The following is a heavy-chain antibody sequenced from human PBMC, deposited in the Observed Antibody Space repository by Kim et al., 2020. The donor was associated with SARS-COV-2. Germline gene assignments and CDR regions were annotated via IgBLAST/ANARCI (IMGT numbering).Heavy chain of an antibody. D-gene: IGHD3-9*01. CDR3: ARGVGYYDILTGYYRPDWFDP. CDR1: GYTFTSYD. J-gene: IGHJ5*02. CDR2: MNPNSGNT. V-gene: IGHV1-8*01. Sequence: ASVKVSCKASGYTFTSYDINWVRQATGQGLEWMGWMNPNSGNTGYAQKFQGRVTMTRNTSISTAYMELSSLRSEDTAVYYCARGVGYYDILTGYYRPDWFDPWGQGTLVTVSS.